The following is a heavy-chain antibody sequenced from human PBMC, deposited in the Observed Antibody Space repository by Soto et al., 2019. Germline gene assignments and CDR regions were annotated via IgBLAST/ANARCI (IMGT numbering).Heavy chain of an antibody. CDR1: GFSLSTSGVG. D-gene: IGHD6-19*01. J-gene: IGHJ4*02. CDR2: IYWNDDK. CDR3: AHRLDTSGWPRFDY. Sequence: KESGPTLVKPTQTLTLTCTFSGFSLSTSGVGVGWIRQPPGKALEWLALIYWNDDKRYSPSLKSRLTITKDTSKKQVVLTVTNMDPVDTATYYCAHRLDTSGWPRFDYWGQGTLVTVSS. V-gene: IGHV2-5*01.